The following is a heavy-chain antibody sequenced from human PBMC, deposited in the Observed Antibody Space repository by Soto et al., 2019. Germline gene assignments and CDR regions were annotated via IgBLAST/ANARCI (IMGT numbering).Heavy chain of an antibody. CDR3: ARGRRRRDFWSGYRYYYMDV. CDR2: INHSGST. D-gene: IGHD3-3*01. J-gene: IGHJ6*03. Sequence: QVQLQQWGAGLLKPSETLSLTCAVYGGSFSGYYWSWIRQPPGKGLEWIGEINHSGSTNYNPSLKSRVTISLDTSKNQFSLKLSSVTAADTAVYYCARGRRRRDFWSGYRYYYMDVWGKGTTVTVSS. CDR1: GGSFSGYY. V-gene: IGHV4-34*01.